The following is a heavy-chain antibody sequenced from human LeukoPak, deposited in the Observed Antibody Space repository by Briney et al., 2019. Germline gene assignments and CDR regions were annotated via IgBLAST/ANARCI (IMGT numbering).Heavy chain of an antibody. J-gene: IGHJ5*02. CDR3: ARVRGYSGYDSGSRWFDP. D-gene: IGHD5-12*01. CDR2: INPNSGGT. V-gene: IGHV1-2*06. CDR1: GYTFTGYY. Sequence: ASVKVSCKASGYTFTGYYMHWVRQAPGQVLEWMGRINPNSGGTNYAQKFQGRVTMTRDTSISTAYMELSRLRSDDTAVYYCARVRGYSGYDSGSRWFDPWGQGTLVTVSS.